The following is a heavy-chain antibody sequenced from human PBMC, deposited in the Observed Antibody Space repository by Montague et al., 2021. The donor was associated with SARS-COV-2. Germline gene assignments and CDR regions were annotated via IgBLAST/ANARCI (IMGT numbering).Heavy chain of an antibody. J-gene: IGHJ4*02. CDR1: GVSVTDYY. D-gene: IGHD3-9*01. CDR2: VLYNKGT. V-gene: IGHV4-59*08. CDR3: VRHTRYDGLNGPPDF. Sequence: SETLSLTCTVSGVSVTDYYWSWIRQPPGKGLEWVVDVLYNKGTNFNPSLKSRVAISVDTSKNQFSLRRTSVTAADTAVYYCVRHTRYDGLNGPPDFWGQGTLVTVSS.